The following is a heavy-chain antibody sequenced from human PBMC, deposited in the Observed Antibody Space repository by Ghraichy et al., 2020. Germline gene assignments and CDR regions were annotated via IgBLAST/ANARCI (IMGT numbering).Heavy chain of an antibody. Sequence: SETLSLTCTVSGGSIRSSGYYWGWIRQPPGKGLEWIGSSYYSGGTSDNPSLKSRVTISVDTSKNHFSLKLSSVTAADTAMYYCARWTRYSSGWGGQIDYWGLGTLVTVSS. CDR3: ARWTRYSSGWGGQIDY. J-gene: IGHJ4*02. V-gene: IGHV4-39*02. CDR1: GGSIRSSGYY. D-gene: IGHD6-19*01. CDR2: SYYSGGT.